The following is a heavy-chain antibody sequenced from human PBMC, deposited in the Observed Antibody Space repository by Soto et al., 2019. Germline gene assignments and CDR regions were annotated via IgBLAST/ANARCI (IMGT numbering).Heavy chain of an antibody. J-gene: IGHJ4*02. CDR2: ISYDGSYK. Sequence: QVQLVESGGGVVQPGRSLRLSCAASGFRFSNHAMHWVRQTPGKGLEWVAVISYDGSYKNYADSVKGRFTISRDNSKNTLYMEMNSPRAEDTAVYYCARDPVGDGYSMLDYWGQGTLVTVYS. CDR3: ARDPVGDGYSMLDY. D-gene: IGHD5-18*01. CDR1: GFRFSNHA. V-gene: IGHV3-30-3*01.